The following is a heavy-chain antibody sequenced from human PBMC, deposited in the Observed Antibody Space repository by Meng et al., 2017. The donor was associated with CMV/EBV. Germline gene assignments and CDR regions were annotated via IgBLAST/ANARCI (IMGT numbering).Heavy chain of an antibody. J-gene: IGHJ5*02. Sequence: ASVKVSCKASGYTFTSYDINWVRQATGQGLEWMGWMNPNSGNTGYAQKFQGRVTITRNTSISTAYMELSSLRSEDTAVYYCARRGCSSRNWFDPWGQGTLVTVSS. D-gene: IGHD6-19*01. V-gene: IGHV1-8*03. CDR1: GYTFTSYD. CDR2: MNPNSGNT. CDR3: ARRGCSSRNWFDP.